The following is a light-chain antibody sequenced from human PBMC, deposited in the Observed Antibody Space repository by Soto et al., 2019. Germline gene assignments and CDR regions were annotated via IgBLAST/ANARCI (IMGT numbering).Light chain of an antibody. J-gene: IGKJ1*01. CDR2: GAS. V-gene: IGKV3-20*01. CDR3: QQHGRSPPSLT. Sequence: EIVLTQSPGTLSLSPGERATLFCRVSQIVSSSYLAWYQQKPGQAPRLLIYGASSRATGIPDRFSGSGSGKDFTLTISELKPEDCEVYYCQQHGRSPPSLTFVQGTNVQIK. CDR1: QIVSSSY.